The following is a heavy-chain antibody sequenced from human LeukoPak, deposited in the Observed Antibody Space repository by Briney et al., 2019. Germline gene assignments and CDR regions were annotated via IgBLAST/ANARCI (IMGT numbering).Heavy chain of an antibody. CDR3: ARGYYYRR. Sequence: PSETLSLTCTVSGGSVSSDNSYWNWIRQPARKGLEWIGRIYADGSSTYNPSLKSRVTISVDTSKNQFSLRLTSMTAADTAVYYCARGYYYRRWGQGTLVTVSS. CDR1: GGSVSSDNSY. J-gene: IGHJ4*02. D-gene: IGHD3-10*01. CDR2: IYADGSS. V-gene: IGHV4-61*02.